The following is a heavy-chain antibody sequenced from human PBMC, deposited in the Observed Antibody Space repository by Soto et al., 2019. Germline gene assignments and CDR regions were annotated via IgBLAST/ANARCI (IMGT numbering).Heavy chain of an antibody. D-gene: IGHD3-10*01. CDR3: AKSKIRGVPEGAYWFDP. CDR2: ISGSGGST. CDR1: GFTFSSYA. J-gene: IGHJ5*02. Sequence: ESGGGLVQPGGSLRLSCAASGFTFSSYAMSWVRQAPGKGLEWVSAISGSGGSTYYADSVKGRFTISRDNSKNTLYLQMNSLRAEDTAVYYCAKSKIRGVPEGAYWFDPWGQGTLVTVSS. V-gene: IGHV3-23*01.